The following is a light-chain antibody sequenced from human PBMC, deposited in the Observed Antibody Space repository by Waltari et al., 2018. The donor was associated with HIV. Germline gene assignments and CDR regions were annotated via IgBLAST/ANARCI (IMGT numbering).Light chain of an antibody. J-gene: IGLJ3*02. CDR3: CSYAGSSTPWV. Sequence: QSALTQAASVSGSPGQSITIPCTGASRDVGSYNLVSWYQKHPGKAPKLIIYEVTKRPSGVSNRFSGSKSDNTASLTISGLQAEDEADYYCCSYAGSSTPWVFGGGTKLTVL. CDR1: SRDVGSYNL. CDR2: EVT. V-gene: IGLV2-23*02.